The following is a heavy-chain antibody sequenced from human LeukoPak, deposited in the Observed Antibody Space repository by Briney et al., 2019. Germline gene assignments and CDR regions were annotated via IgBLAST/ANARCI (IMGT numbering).Heavy chain of an antibody. Sequence: QPGGSLRLSCAASGFIFSHYDMSWVRQAPGKGLEWDSGIITSGAITYYADSVKGRFTISRDNSKNTLYLQMNSLRAEDTAVYYCARGSWYGDFDYWGQGNLVTVSS. V-gene: IGHV3-23*01. CDR2: IITSGAIT. J-gene: IGHJ4*02. CDR1: GFIFSHYD. CDR3: ARGSWYGDFDY. D-gene: IGHD6-13*01.